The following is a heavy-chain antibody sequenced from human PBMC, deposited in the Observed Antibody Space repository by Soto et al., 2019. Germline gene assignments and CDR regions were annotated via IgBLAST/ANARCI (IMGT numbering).Heavy chain of an antibody. V-gene: IGHV4-31*01. Sequence: QVQLQESGPGLVKPSQTLSLTCTVSGGSISSGGYYWSWIRQHPGKGLEWIGYSYYSGSTYYNPSLKSLVTISVDTSKNQFSLKLSSVTAADTAVYYCARGVMMITFGGVDGMDVWGQGTTVTVSS. D-gene: IGHD3-16*01. CDR1: GGSISSGGYY. CDR3: ARGVMMITFGGVDGMDV. CDR2: SYYSGST. J-gene: IGHJ6*02.